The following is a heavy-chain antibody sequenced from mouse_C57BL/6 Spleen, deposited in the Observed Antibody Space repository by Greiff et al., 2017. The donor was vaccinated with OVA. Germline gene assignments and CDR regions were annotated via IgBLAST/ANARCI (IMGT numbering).Heavy chain of an antibody. CDR1: GFTFSSYA. V-gene: IGHV5-4*01. Sequence: EVQLVESGGGLVKPGGSLKLSCAASGFTFSSYAMSWVRQTPEKRLEWVATISDGGSYTYYPDNVKGRFTISRDNAKNNLYLQMSHLKSEDTAMYYCARVYGNYVFDYWGQGTTLTVSS. CDR3: ARVYGNYVFDY. D-gene: IGHD2-1*01. J-gene: IGHJ2*01. CDR2: ISDGGSYT.